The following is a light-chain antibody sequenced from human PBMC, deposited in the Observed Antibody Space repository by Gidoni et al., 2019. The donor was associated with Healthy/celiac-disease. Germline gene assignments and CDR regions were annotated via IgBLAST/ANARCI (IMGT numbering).Light chain of an antibody. CDR2: EVS. Sequence: SSLTPPSPVSGSPGPSITISCTGTSSDVGSYNLVSWYQQHPGKAPKLMIYEVSKRPSGVSNRFSGSKSGNTASLTISGLQAEDEADYYCCSYAGSSTVVFGGGTKLTVL. CDR3: CSYAGSSTVV. V-gene: IGLV2-23*02. J-gene: IGLJ2*01. CDR1: SSDVGSYNL.